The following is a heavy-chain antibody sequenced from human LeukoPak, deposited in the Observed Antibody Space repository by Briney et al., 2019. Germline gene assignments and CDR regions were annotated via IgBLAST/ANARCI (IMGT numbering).Heavy chain of an antibody. CDR1: GFTVSGNY. D-gene: IGHD3-22*01. CDR2: IYSGGST. CDR3: AGATFDYYDSSGYYDY. J-gene: IGHJ4*02. V-gene: IGHV3-53*01. Sequence: GGSLRLSCAASGFTVSGNYMSWVRQAPGKGLEWVSVIYSGGSTYYADSVKGRFTISRDNSKNTLYLQMNSLRAEDTAVYYCAGATFDYYDSSGYYDYWGQGTLVTVSS.